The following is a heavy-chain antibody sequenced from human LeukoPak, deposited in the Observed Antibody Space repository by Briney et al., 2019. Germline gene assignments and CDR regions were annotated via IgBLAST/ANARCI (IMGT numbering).Heavy chain of an antibody. CDR1: GGSFSGYY. V-gene: IGHV4-34*01. Sequence: SETLSLTCAVYGGSFSGYYWSWIRQPPGKGLEWTGEINHSGSTNYNPSLKSRVTISVDTSKNQFSLKLSSVTAADTAVYYCASGPRRPTFDYWGQGTLVTVSS. CDR3: ASGPRRPTFDY. CDR2: INHSGST. J-gene: IGHJ4*02.